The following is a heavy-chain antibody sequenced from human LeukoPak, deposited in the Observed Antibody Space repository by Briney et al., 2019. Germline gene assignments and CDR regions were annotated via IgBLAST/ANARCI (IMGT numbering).Heavy chain of an antibody. CDR1: GFTFSNYA. Sequence: GGSLRLSCAASGFTFSNYAMTWVRQAPGKGLECVSSIIGSGGNTYQADSVKGRFTISRDNSKKTLYLQMSSLRAEDTAIYYCASHDSSGYYLYRHFWYWGQGALVTVSS. V-gene: IGHV3-23*01. J-gene: IGHJ4*02. CDR2: IIGSGGNT. D-gene: IGHD3-22*01. CDR3: ASHDSSGYYLYRHFWY.